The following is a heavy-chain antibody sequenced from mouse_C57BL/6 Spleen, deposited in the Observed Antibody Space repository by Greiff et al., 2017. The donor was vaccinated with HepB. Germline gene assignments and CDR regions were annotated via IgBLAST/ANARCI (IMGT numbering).Heavy chain of an antibody. CDR1: GYTFTDYN. CDR3: ARGDGRSYSAWFAY. CDR2: INPNNGGT. V-gene: IGHV1-18*01. J-gene: IGHJ3*01. D-gene: IGHD1-1*01. Sequence: VQLQQSGPELVKPGASVKIPCKASGYTFTDYNMDWVKQSHGKSLEWIGDINPNNGGTNYNQKFKGKATLTVDKSSSTAYMELRSLTSEDTAVYYCARGDGRSYSAWFAYWGQGTLVTVSA.